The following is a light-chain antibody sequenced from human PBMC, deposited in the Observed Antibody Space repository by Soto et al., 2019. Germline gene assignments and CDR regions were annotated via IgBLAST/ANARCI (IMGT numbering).Light chain of an antibody. CDR1: SGDVGGYGY. CDR3: TSYTKTSLLRTV. J-gene: IGLJ1*01. Sequence: QSALTQPASVSGSPGQSITISCTGSSGDVGGYGYVSWYQQHPGKAPKLIIYEVTKRPSGVSNRFSGSKSGNTASLTISGLQSDDEADYYCTSYTKTSLLRTVFGTGTKVTVL. V-gene: IGLV2-14*01. CDR2: EVT.